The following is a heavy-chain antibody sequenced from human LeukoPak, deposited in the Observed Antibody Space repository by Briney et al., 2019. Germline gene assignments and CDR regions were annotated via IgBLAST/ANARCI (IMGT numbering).Heavy chain of an antibody. CDR1: GFTFSSYG. V-gene: IGHV3-30*18. CDR2: ISYDGSNK. CDR3: AKKQYYYDSSGLDY. Sequence: PGRSLRLSCAASGFTFSSYGMHWDRQAPGKGLEWVAVISYDGSNKYYADSVKGRFTISRDNSKNTLYLQMNSLRAEDTAVYYCAKKQYYYDSSGLDYWGQGTLVTVSS. J-gene: IGHJ4*02. D-gene: IGHD3-22*01.